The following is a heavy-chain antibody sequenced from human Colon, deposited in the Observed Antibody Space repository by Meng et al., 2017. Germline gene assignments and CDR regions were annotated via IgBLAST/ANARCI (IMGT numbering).Heavy chain of an antibody. CDR2: VYYSGST. D-gene: IGHD1-7*01. J-gene: IGHJ4*02. Sequence: QLQESGPGLVKPSETLSLTCTVSGGSISSYYWSWIRQPPGKGLEWIGYVYYSGSTNYNPSLKSRVTISVDTSKNQFSLKLSSVAAADTAVYYCTRDLNYYFDHWGQGTLVTVSS. V-gene: IGHV4-59*01. CDR3: TRDLNYYFDH. CDR1: GGSISSYY.